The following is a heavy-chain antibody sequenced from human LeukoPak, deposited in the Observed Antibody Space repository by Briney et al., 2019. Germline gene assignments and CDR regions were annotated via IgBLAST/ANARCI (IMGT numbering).Heavy chain of an antibody. J-gene: IGHJ4*02. D-gene: IGHD3-22*01. CDR2: INSDGSST. CDR3: AREPYYYDSSGYSVDY. Sequence: GGSLRLSCAASGFTFSSYWMHWVRQAPGKGLVWVSRINSDGSSTSYADSVKGRFTISRDNAKNSLNLQMNSLRAEDTAVYYCAREPYYYDSSGYSVDYWGQGTLVTVSS. CDR1: GFTFSSYW. V-gene: IGHV3-74*01.